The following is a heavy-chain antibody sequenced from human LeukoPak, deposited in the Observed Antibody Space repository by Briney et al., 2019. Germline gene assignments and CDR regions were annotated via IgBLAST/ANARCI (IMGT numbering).Heavy chain of an antibody. J-gene: IGHJ4*02. Sequence: SETLSLTCTVSGGSISSNNWWSWVRQPPGKGLEWIGEIYHSGSTNYNPSLKSRVTISVDKSKNQFSLKLSSVTAADTAVYYCARGGIEGNYVSGSYYKYWGQGTLVTVSS. CDR3: ARGGIEGNYVSGSYYKY. CDR1: GGSISSNNW. D-gene: IGHD3-10*01. V-gene: IGHV4-4*02. CDR2: IYHSGST.